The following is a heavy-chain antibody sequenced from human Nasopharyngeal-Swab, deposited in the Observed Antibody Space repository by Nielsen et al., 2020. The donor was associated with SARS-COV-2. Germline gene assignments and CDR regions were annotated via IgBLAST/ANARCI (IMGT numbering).Heavy chain of an antibody. D-gene: IGHD2-15*01. J-gene: IGHJ6*03. Sequence: RQAPGKGPEWIGYIYYSGSTKYNPSLKSRVTISVDTSKNRFSLKLSSVTAADTAVYYCARGYCSGGSCYRYYYYYYMDVWGKGTTVTVSS. V-gene: IGHV4-59*01. CDR2: IYYSGST. CDR3: ARGYCSGGSCYRYYYYYYMDV.